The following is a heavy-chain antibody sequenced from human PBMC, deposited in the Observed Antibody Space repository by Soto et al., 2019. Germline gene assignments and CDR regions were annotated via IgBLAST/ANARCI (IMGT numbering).Heavy chain of an antibody. CDR2: ISGSGGST. J-gene: IGHJ4*02. V-gene: IGHV3-23*01. CDR3: AKVRELNLGYCSSTSCPFDY. CDR1: GFTFSSYA. Sequence: GGSLRLSCAASGFTFSSYAMSWVRQAPGKGLEWVSAISGSGGSTYYADSVKGRFTISRDNSKNTLYLQMNSLRAEDTAVYYCAKVRELNLGYCSSTSCPFDYWGQGTLVTVSS. D-gene: IGHD2-2*01.